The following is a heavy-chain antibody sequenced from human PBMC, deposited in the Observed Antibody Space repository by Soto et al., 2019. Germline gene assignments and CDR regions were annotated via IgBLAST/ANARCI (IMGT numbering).Heavy chain of an antibody. CDR3: ARAPQLVAPAATGFDS. J-gene: IGHJ4*02. Sequence: ESVGGLVQPGGSLRLSCAASGFPFSTYSMSWVRQAPGKGLEWISYISASTLTTFYADSVKGRFTISRDTAQNSLYLQMNSLRDEDTAVYYCARAPQLVAPAATGFDSWGQGTLVTVSS. D-gene: IGHD2-2*01. CDR2: ISASTLTT. V-gene: IGHV3-48*02. CDR1: GFPFSTYS.